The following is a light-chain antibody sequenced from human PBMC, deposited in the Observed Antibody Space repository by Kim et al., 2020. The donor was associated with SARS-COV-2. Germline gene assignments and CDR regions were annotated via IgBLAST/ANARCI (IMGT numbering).Light chain of an antibody. CDR2: DVN. Sequence: QPALTQPRSVSGSPGQSVTISCTGTNSDVGGYNFVSWFQQHPGKVPKLVIYDVNERPSGVPGRFSGSKSGNTASLTISGLQPDDEADYYCCSYAGSYSFVFGSGTKVTVL. V-gene: IGLV2-11*01. CDR1: NSDVGGYNF. CDR3: CSYAGSYSFV. J-gene: IGLJ1*01.